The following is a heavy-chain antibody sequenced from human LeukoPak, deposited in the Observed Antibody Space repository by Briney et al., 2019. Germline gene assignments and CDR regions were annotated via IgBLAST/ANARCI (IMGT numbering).Heavy chain of an antibody. Sequence: GGSLRLSCAASGFTFSGIWMSWARQAPGKGLEWVANIKHDGSETNYVDSVKGRFSISRDNAKNSLHLQMNSLRVEDTAVYYCAKNGGPHGMDVWGLGTTVTVSS. D-gene: IGHD3-16*01. J-gene: IGHJ6*02. CDR1: GFTFSGIW. CDR2: IKHDGSET. V-gene: IGHV3-7*02. CDR3: AKNGGPHGMDV.